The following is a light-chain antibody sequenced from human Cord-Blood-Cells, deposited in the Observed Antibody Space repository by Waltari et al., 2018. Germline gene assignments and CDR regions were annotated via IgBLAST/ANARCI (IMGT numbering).Light chain of an antibody. J-gene: IGLJ2*01. V-gene: IGLV4-69*01. CDR3: QTWGTGIVV. CDR1: SGHSRYA. Sequence: QLVLTQSPSASASLGASVKLTCTLSSGHSRYAIAWHQQQPEKGPRYLMKLNSDGSHSKGDGNPDRFSGSSSGAERYLTISSLQSEDEADYYCQTWGTGIVVFGGGTKLTVL. CDR2: LNSDGSH.